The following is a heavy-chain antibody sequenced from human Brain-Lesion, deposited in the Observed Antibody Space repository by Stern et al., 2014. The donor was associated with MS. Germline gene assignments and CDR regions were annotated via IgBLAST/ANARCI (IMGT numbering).Heavy chain of an antibody. D-gene: IGHD2-15*01. CDR3: AGEEDIRYCSGGSCTGNWFDP. CDR1: GGSVSSTSYA. V-gene: IGHV4-39*01. J-gene: IGHJ5*02. CDR2: IYYSGNT. Sequence: QVQLVQSGPGLVKPSETLSLTCTVAGGSVSSTSYAWAWIRQPPGKGLEWIGTIYYSGNTYYSPSLKSRLTIFLDTSKNQFSLQRGSVTAADTAVYYCAGEEDIRYCSGGSCTGNWFDPWGQGTLVTVSS.